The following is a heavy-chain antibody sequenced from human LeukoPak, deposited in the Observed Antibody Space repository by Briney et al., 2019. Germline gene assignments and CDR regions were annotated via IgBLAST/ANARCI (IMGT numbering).Heavy chain of an antibody. D-gene: IGHD2-21*02. CDR1: GYSFTNYW. CDR2: IYPGDSDT. Sequence: KFGESLKISCKGSGYSFTNYWIGWVRQMPGKGLEWMGIIYPGDSDTRYSPSFQGQVTISADKSISTAYLQWSSLKASDTAMYYCATPAYCGGDCYSSWGQGTLVTVSS. V-gene: IGHV5-51*01. J-gene: IGHJ4*02. CDR3: ATPAYCGGDCYSS.